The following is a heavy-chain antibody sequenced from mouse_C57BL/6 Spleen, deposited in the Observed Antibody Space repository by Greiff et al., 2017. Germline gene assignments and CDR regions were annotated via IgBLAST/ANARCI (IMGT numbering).Heavy chain of an antibody. Sequence: VKLQQSGAELVRPGASVTLSCKASGYTFTDYEMHWVKQTPVHGLEWIGAIDPETGGTAYNQKFKGKDILTADKSSSTAYMELRSLTSEDSAVYYCTRWGITTVVDYLDYWGQGTTLTVSS. CDR1: GYTFTDYE. CDR3: TRWGITTVVDYLDY. V-gene: IGHV1-15*01. D-gene: IGHD1-1*01. CDR2: IDPETGGT. J-gene: IGHJ2*01.